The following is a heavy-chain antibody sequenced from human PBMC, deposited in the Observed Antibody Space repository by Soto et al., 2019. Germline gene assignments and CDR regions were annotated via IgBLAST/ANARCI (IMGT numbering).Heavy chain of an antibody. J-gene: IGHJ4*02. CDR1: GFTFSNYA. V-gene: IGHV3-23*01. CDR3: SKWTGRFCSGGRCDLDDRFDY. CDR2: ISGSAAST. Sequence: EVHLLESGGDLVQPGGSLRLSCAASGFTFSNYAMSWVRQAPGKGLDWVSGISGSAASTFYADSVKGRFTISRDNSKNPIYLLMPSLRAEHTAVYYCSKWTGRFCSGGRCDLDDRFDYWGQGTLVTVSS. D-gene: IGHD2-15*01.